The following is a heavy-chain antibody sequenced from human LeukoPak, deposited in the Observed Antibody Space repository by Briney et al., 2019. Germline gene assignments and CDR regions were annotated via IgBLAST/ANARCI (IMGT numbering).Heavy chain of an antibody. V-gene: IGHV3-64*04. CDR1: GFTFSRHN. D-gene: IGHD5-24*01. CDR3: AKVQEMDTILPPFHY. Sequence: GGSLRLSCSGSGFTFSRHNMHWVRQAPGKGLEYVSAISYNGDTTYYVDSVKGRFSISRDNSKNTLDLQVNSLRAADTAIYYCAKVQEMDTILPPFHYWGQGTLVTVSS. J-gene: IGHJ4*02. CDR2: ISYNGDTT.